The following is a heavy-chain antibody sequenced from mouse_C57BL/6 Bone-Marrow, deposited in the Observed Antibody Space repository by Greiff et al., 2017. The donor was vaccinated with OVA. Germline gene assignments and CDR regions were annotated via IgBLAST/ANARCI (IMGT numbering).Heavy chain of an antibody. CDR1: GFNIKNTY. CDR2: IDPANGNT. CDR3: ARWEVVALYYYAIDY. J-gene: IGHJ4*01. V-gene: IGHV14-3*01. D-gene: IGHD1-1*01. Sequence: DVKLQESVAELVRPGASVKLSCTASGFNIKNTYMHWVKQRPEQGLEWIGRIDPANGNTKYAPKFQGKATITVDTSYNTAYLQLSRLTSEDTAIYCGARWEVVALYYYAIDYWGQGTSVTVSS.